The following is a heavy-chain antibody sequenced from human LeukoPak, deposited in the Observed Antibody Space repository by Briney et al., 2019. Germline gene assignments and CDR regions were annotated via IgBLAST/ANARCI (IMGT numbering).Heavy chain of an antibody. CDR3: ARDSIGSTWYVI. CDR1: GGSISSYY. J-gene: IGHJ3*02. CDR2: IYNSRST. D-gene: IGHD6-13*01. V-gene: IGHV4-59*01. Sequence: PSETLSLTCTFSGGSISSYYWSWIRQPPGKGLEWIGYIYNSRSTNYNPSLKSRVTMSVDTSKIQFSLKLNSVTAADTAVYYCARDSIGSTWYVIWGQGTLVTVSS.